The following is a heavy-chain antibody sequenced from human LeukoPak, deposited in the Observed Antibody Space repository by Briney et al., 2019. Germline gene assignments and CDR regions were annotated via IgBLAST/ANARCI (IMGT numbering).Heavy chain of an antibody. V-gene: IGHV3-48*04. Sequence: GGSLRLSCATSGFTLSTYSMNWVRQAPGKGLEWISYISTTSRTVYYADSVKGRFTISRDNTKNSLYLQMNSLRAEDTALYYCARDRTAVAAMYYFDYWGQGTLVTVSS. CDR2: ISTTSRTV. CDR3: ARDRTAVAAMYYFDY. CDR1: GFTLSTYS. J-gene: IGHJ4*02. D-gene: IGHD6-19*01.